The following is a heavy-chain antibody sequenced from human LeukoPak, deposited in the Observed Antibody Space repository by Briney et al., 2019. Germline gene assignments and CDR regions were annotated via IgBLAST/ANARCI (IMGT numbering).Heavy chain of an antibody. V-gene: IGHV3-7*01. CDR2: INQDGSAK. Sequence: PGGSLRLSCGASGFIFSNYWMTWVRQAPGKGLEWVANINQDGSAKYYVGSVKGRFTIYRDNAKNSLYLQMNSLRVDDTAVYHCATDSFSISSISLPGADAFDIWGQGTMVTVSS. CDR3: ATDSFSISSISLPGADAFDI. CDR1: GFIFSNYW. D-gene: IGHD3-3*02. J-gene: IGHJ3*02.